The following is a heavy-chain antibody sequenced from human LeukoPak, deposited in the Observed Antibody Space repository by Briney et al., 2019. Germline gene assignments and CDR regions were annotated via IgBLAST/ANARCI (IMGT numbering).Heavy chain of an antibody. CDR1: GFTFSSYA. Sequence: GGSLRLSCAASGFTFSSYAMSWVRQAPGKGLEWVSAISGSGGSTYYADSVKGRFTISRDNSKNTLYLQMNSLKTEDTAVYYCTTEYNFNYYDSSGYYYWGQGTLVTVSS. CDR2: ISGSGGST. D-gene: IGHD3-22*01. J-gene: IGHJ4*02. V-gene: IGHV3-23*01. CDR3: TTEYNFNYYDSSGYYY.